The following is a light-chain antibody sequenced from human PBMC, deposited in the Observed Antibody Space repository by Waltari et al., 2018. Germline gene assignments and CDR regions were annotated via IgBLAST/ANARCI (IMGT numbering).Light chain of an antibody. CDR2: DAS. Sequence: EVVLTQSPATLSLSPGERATLPCRASQSVVRFLAWYQQKPGQAPRLLIYDASTRAAGVPARFSGSGSGRDFTLTINTLEPDDFAVYYCQQRTNWLTFGGGTKVEIK. CDR3: QQRTNWLT. CDR1: QSVVRF. J-gene: IGKJ4*01. V-gene: IGKV3-11*02.